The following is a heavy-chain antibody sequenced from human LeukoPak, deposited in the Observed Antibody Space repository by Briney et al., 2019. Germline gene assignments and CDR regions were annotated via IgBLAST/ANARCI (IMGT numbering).Heavy chain of an antibody. V-gene: IGHV3-30*02. D-gene: IGHD3-22*01. CDR3: AKRGRDSPGYYNFFDY. Sequence: GESLRLSCAASGFTSSLYGMHWVRQAPGKGLEWVAFIGFAGTEIRYADSVKGRLTISSDNSNNTLYLQMSGLRGEDTAVYYCAKRGRDSPGYYNFFDYWGQGTLVSVSS. CDR2: IGFAGTEI. J-gene: IGHJ4*02. CDR1: GFTSSLYG.